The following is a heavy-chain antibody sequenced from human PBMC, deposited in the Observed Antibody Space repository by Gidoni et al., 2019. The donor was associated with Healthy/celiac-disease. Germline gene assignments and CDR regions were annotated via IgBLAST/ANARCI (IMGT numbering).Heavy chain of an antibody. Sequence: QITLQESGPTLVKPTQTLTLTCTFSGFSLSTSGVGVGWIRQPPGKALEWLALIYWDDDKRYSPSLKSRLTITKDTSKNQVVLTMTNMDPVDTATYYCARVRTGDDAFDIWGQGTMVTVSS. J-gene: IGHJ3*02. V-gene: IGHV2-5*02. CDR3: ARVRTGDDAFDI. D-gene: IGHD7-27*01. CDR2: IYWDDDK. CDR1: GFSLSTSGVG.